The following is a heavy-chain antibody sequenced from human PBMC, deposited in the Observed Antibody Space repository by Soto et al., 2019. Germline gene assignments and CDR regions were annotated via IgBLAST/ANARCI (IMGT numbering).Heavy chain of an antibody. Sequence: PGGSLRLSCAASVFTFSNYCMHLVSQAPGKGLECVSVISYDGRYKYYADSVKGRFTISRYNSKNTLNLQMNSMRGEDTAVYYCVKEGDEAIAVAGYYYCYRMAVRGQGTSVTVSS. CDR3: VKEGDEAIAVAGYYYCYRMAV. V-gene: IGHV3-30*18. D-gene: IGHD6-19*01. CDR2: ISYDGRYK. J-gene: IGHJ6*01. CDR1: VFTFSNYC.